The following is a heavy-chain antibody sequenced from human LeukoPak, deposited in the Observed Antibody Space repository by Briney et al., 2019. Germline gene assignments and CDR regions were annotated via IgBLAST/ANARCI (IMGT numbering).Heavy chain of an antibody. Sequence: ASVKVSCKASGYTFTSYAMHWVRQAPGQRLEWMGWMNPNSGNTGYAQKFQGRVTMTRNTSISTAYMELSSLRSEDTAVYYCARDMSRDIVVVPAAPIGYWGQGTLVTVSS. CDR2: MNPNSGNT. V-gene: IGHV1-8*02. J-gene: IGHJ4*02. CDR1: GYTFTSYA. D-gene: IGHD2-2*01. CDR3: ARDMSRDIVVVPAAPIGY.